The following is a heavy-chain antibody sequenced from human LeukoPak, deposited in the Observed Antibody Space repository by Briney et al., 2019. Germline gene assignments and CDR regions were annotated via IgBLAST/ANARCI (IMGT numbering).Heavy chain of an antibody. CDR2: ISGSGGST. D-gene: IGHD3-22*01. V-gene: IGHV3-23*01. Sequence: SGFXXXSYVMSWVRQAPGKGLEWVSAISGSGGSTYYADSVKGRFTISRDNSKNTLYLQMNSLRAEDTAVYYCAKSRDSSGYYFLDYWGQGTLVTVSS. CDR1: GFXXXSYV. J-gene: IGHJ4*02. CDR3: AKSRDSSGYYFLDY.